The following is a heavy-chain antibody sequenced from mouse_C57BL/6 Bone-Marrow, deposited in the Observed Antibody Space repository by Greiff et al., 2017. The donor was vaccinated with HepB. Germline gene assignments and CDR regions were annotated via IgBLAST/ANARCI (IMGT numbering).Heavy chain of an antibody. CDR1: GYTFTSYW. CDR3: ARFTTVVAYYFDY. Sequence: QVQLQQSGAELVKPGASVKLSCKASGYTFTSYWMHWVKQRPGQGLEWIGMIHPNSGSTNYNEKFKSKATLTVDKSSSTAYMQLSSLTSEDSAVYDCARFTTVVAYYFDYWGQGTTLTVSS. J-gene: IGHJ2*01. D-gene: IGHD1-1*01. V-gene: IGHV1-64*01. CDR2: IHPNSGST.